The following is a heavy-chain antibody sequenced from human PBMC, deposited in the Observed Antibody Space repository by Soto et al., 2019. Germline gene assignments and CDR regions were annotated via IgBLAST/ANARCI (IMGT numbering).Heavy chain of an antibody. CDR3: ARVEPEGDCSGNNCPLGH. CDR2: MSFDGTTK. J-gene: IGHJ4*02. CDR1: GFAFGVYT. V-gene: IGHV3-30-3*01. D-gene: IGHD2-15*01. Sequence: QVQLVESGGGVVQPGKSVRLSCEASGFAFGVYTMHWVRQAPGKGLEWVAVMSFDGTTKSYAGSVKGRFTISRDNPKNTLYLLMNSLRADDTAAYFRARVEPEGDCSGNNCPLGHWGQGTLVTVSS.